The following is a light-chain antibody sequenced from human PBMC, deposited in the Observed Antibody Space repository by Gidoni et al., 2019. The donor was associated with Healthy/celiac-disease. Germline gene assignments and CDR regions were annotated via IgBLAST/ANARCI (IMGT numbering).Light chain of an antibody. Sequence: DIQMTQSPSTLSASVGERVTITCRASQSISSWLAWYQQKPGKAPKLLIYKAYSLESGVPSRFSGSESWTEFTLTISSLHPDDFATYYCQQYNSYSLTFGGVTKVEIK. CDR3: QQYNSYSLT. J-gene: IGKJ4*01. V-gene: IGKV1-5*03. CDR1: QSISSW. CDR2: KAY.